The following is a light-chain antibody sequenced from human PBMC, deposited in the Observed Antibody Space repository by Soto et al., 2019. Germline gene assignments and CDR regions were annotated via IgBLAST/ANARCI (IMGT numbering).Light chain of an antibody. V-gene: IGKV3-20*01. CDR2: GIS. CDR1: QSVNSNY. J-gene: IGKJ5*01. CDR3: QQYGNSPPGT. Sequence: EMVMTQSPAILSVSPGESATLSCRASQSVNSNYLAWYQQHPGQPPRLLIYGISTRATGIPARFSGSGSGADFTLTISRLEPEDFAVYFCQQYGNSPPGTFGQGTRLEIK.